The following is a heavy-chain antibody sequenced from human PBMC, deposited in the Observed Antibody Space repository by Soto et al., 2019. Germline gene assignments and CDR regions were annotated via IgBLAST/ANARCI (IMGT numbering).Heavy chain of an antibody. J-gene: IGHJ4*02. V-gene: IGHV1-18*01. Sequence: VASVKVSCKSSGYSFTNYVITWVRQAPGHGLEWMGWINPYNGKTNYVPNVQGRVTLTTDTSTSTAYMELRSLRSDDTAVYYCARSLTILRVVTLDYWGKGTLVKVSS. D-gene: IGHD3-3*02. CDR1: GYSFTNYV. CDR3: ARSLTILRVVTLDY. CDR2: INPYNGKT.